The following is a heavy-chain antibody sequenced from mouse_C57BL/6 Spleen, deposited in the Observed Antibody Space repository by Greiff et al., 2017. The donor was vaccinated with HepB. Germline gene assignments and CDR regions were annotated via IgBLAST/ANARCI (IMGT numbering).Heavy chain of an antibody. CDR3: ARYDYAAMDY. V-gene: IGHV1-66*01. CDR1: GYSFTSYY. CDR2: IYPGSGNT. Sequence: VKLMESGPELVKPGASVKISCKASGYSFTSYYIHWVKQRPGQGLEWIGWIYPGSGNTKYNEKFKGKATLTADTSSSTAYMQLSSLTSEDSAVYYCARYDYAAMDYWGQGTSVTVSS. J-gene: IGHJ4*01.